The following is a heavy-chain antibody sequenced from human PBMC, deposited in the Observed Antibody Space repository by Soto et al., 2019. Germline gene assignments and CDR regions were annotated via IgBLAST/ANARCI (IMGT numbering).Heavy chain of an antibody. CDR1: GFTFSGYG. J-gene: IGHJ6*03. Sequence: QVQLVESGGGVVQPGRSLRLSCAASGFTFSGYGMHWVRQAPGKGLEWVAVIWYDGSNKYYADSVKGRFTISRDNSKNTLYLQMNSLRAEDTAVYYCARDPYSSGSYYYYMDVWGKGTTVTVSS. CDR3: ARDPYSSGSYYYYMDV. D-gene: IGHD6-19*01. CDR2: IWYDGSNK. V-gene: IGHV3-33*01.